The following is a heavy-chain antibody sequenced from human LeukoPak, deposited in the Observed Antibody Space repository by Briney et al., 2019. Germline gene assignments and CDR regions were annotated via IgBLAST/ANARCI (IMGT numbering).Heavy chain of an antibody. D-gene: IGHD1-26*01. CDR2: IWYDGSNK. CDR3: AKDPSGRWSGSYVDY. J-gene: IGHJ4*02. V-gene: IGHV3-33*06. Sequence: GGSLRLSCAASGFTFSSYGMHWVRQAPGKGLEWVAVIWYDGSNKYYADSVKGRFTISRDNSKNTLYLQMNRLRAEDTAVYYCAKDPSGRWSGSYVDYWGQGTLVTVSS. CDR1: GFTFSSYG.